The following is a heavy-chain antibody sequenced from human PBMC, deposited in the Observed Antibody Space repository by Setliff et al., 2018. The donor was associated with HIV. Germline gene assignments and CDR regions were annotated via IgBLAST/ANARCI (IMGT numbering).Heavy chain of an antibody. CDR3: ARDEYIVVVPAPLPIDF. CDR1: GFTFSSYS. CDR2: IRYDGSNK. Sequence: GGSLRLSCAASGFTFSSYSMNWVRQAPGKGLEWVAFIRYDGSNKYYADSVKGRFTISRDNAKNSVYLQMNSLRSDDTAVYYCARDEYIVVVPAPLPIDFWGQGTLVTVSS. V-gene: IGHV3-30*02. D-gene: IGHD2-2*01. J-gene: IGHJ4*02.